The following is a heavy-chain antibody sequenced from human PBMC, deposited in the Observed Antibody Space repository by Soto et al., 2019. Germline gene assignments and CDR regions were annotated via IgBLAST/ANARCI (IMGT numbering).Heavy chain of an antibody. D-gene: IGHD5-12*01. J-gene: IGHJ4*02. V-gene: IGHV1-18*01. Sequence: QVQLVQSGAEVKKPGASVKVSCKASGYTFTSYGISWVRQAPGQGLEWMGWISAYNGNTNYAQKLQGRVTMTTDTSTSTAYMELRSVRSDDAAVYYCARGLYSGYDSPTKVFDYWGQGTLVTVSS. CDR3: ARGLYSGYDSPTKVFDY. CDR2: ISAYNGNT. CDR1: GYTFTSYG.